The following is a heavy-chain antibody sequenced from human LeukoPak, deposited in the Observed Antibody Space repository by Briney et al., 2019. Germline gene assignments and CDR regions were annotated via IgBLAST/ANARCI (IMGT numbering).Heavy chain of an antibody. Sequence: GASVKVSCKASGYTFTSYGISRVRQAPGQGLEWMGWISAYNGNTNYAQKLQGRVTMTTDTSTSTAYMELRSLRSDDTAVYYCARLGNYDFWSGYQHYFDYWGQGTLVTVSS. J-gene: IGHJ4*02. D-gene: IGHD3-3*01. V-gene: IGHV1-18*01. CDR3: ARLGNYDFWSGYQHYFDY. CDR1: GYTFTSYG. CDR2: ISAYNGNT.